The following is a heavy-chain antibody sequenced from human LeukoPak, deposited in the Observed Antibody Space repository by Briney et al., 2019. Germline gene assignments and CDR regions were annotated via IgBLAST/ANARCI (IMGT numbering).Heavy chain of an antibody. Sequence: PGGSLRLSCAASGFTFSSYWMSWVRQAPGKGLEWVANIKEDGSEKYYVDSVKGRFTISRDNAKNSLYLQMNSLRVEDTAVYYCAKWTYSSGWYYDYWGQGTLVTVSS. D-gene: IGHD6-19*01. CDR2: IKEDGSEK. CDR3: AKWTYSSGWYYDY. V-gene: IGHV3-7*02. J-gene: IGHJ4*02. CDR1: GFTFSSYW.